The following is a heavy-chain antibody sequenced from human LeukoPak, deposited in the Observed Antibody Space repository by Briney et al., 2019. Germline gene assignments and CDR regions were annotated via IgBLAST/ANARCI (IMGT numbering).Heavy chain of an antibody. CDR1: GGSISSYY. D-gene: IGHD2-15*01. CDR3: ARRYCSGSSCYFDY. J-gene: IGHJ4*02. CDR2: IYYSGST. V-gene: IGHV4-59*08. Sequence: SETLSLTCTVSGGSISSYYWSWIRQPPGKGLEWIGYIYYSGSTNYNPSLKSRVTISVDTSKNQFSLKLSSVTAADTAVYYCARRYCSGSSCYFDYWGQGTLVTVSS.